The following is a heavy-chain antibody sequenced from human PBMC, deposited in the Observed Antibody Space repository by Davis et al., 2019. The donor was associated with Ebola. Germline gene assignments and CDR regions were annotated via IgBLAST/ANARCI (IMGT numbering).Heavy chain of an antibody. D-gene: IGHD3-3*01. V-gene: IGHV4-59*08. J-gene: IGHJ4*02. Sequence: PSETLSLTCTVSGGSISSYYWSWIRQPPGKGLEWIGYIYYSGSTNYNPSLKSRVTISVDTSKNQFSLKLSSVTAADTAVYYCARQDYDFWSGYPYFDYWGQGTLVTVSS. CDR1: GGSISSYY. CDR2: IYYSGST. CDR3: ARQDYDFWSGYPYFDY.